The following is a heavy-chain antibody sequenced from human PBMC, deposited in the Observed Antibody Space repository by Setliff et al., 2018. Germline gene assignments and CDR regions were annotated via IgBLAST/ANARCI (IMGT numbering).Heavy chain of an antibody. V-gene: IGHV3-20*04. CDR1: GFTFDDFG. CDR3: ARATAYYGSRSYYAFDF. D-gene: IGHD3-10*01. J-gene: IGHJ4*02. CDR2: TNWKGGST. Sequence: GGSLRLSCEGFGFTFDDFGMSWIRQAPGKGLEWVSGTNWKGGSTAYADSVKGRFTISRDNARNALYLQMNSLRGEDTAFYFCARATAYYGSRSYYAFDFWGQGTQVTVSS.